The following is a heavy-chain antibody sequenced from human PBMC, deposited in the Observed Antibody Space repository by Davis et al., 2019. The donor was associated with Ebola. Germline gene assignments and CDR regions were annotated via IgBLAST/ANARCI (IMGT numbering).Heavy chain of an antibody. CDR2: INHSGST. CDR1: GGSFSGYY. D-gene: IGHD1-26*01. J-gene: IGHJ5*02. Sequence: SETLSLTCAVYGGSFSGYYWSWVRQPPGKGLEWIGEINHSGSTNYNPSLKSRVTISVDTSKNQFSLKLSSVTAADTAVYYCARDLGGGSWFDPWGQGTLVTVSS. CDR3: ARDLGGGSWFDP. V-gene: IGHV4-34*01.